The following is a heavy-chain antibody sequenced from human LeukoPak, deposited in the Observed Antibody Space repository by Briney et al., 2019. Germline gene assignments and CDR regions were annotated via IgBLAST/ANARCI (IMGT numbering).Heavy chain of an antibody. D-gene: IGHD3-10*01. V-gene: IGHV3-7*01. CDR2: IKQDGSEK. J-gene: IGHJ4*02. Sequence: PGGSLRLSCAASGFTFSSYWMSWVRQAPGKGLEWVANIKQDGSEKYYVDSVKGRFTISRDNAKNSLYLQMNSLRAEDTAVYYCARDLVRGVITTLGYWGQGTLVTVSS. CDR3: ARDLVRGVITTLGY. CDR1: GFTFSSYW.